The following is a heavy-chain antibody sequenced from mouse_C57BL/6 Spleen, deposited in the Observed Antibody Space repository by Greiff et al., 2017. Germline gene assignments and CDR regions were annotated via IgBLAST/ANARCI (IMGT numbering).Heavy chain of an antibody. CDR3: ARHRDSNYEGYWYFDV. J-gene: IGHJ1*03. D-gene: IGHD2-5*01. CDR2: ISNGGGST. V-gene: IGHV5-12*01. CDR1: GFTFSDYY. Sequence: EVKVVESGGGLVQPGGSLKLSCAASGFTFSDYYMYWVRQTPEKRLAWVAYISNGGGSTYYPDTVKGRFPISGDNAKNTLYLQMGRLKSEDTAMYYCARHRDSNYEGYWYFDVWGTGTTVTVSS.